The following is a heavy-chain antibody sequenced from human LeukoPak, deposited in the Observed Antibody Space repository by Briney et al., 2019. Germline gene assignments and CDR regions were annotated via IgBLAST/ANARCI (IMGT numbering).Heavy chain of an antibody. D-gene: IGHD3-3*01. CDR1: GYTFTSYY. J-gene: IGHJ4*02. CDR2: INPSGGST. CDR3: ASSEALEWYFDY. Sequence: GASVNVSFKASGYTFTSYYMHWVRQAPGQGLEWMGIINPSGGSTSYAQKFQGRVTMTRDTSTSTVYMELSSLRSEDTAVYYCASSEALEWYFDYWGQGTLVTVSS. V-gene: IGHV1-46*01.